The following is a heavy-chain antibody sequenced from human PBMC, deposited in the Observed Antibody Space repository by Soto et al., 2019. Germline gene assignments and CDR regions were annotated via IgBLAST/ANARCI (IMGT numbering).Heavy chain of an antibody. CDR3: ASVDIYNTGGIDS. CDR1: GGSINSGDYY. V-gene: IGHV4-30-4*01. Sequence: QVQLRESGPGLVKPSETLSLTCTVSGGSINSGDYYWSWIRQPPGKGLEWIGYIYYSGTTYYNPSLTSRVTISVDASKAQFSLRLRSVPAADTAVYYCASVDIYNTGGIDSWGRGTLVTVSS. CDR2: IYYSGTT. D-gene: IGHD2-8*02. J-gene: IGHJ4*02.